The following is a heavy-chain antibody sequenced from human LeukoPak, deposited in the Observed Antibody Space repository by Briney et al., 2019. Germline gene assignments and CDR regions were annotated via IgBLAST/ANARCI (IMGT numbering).Heavy chain of an antibody. CDR2: ISGSGGST. V-gene: IGHV3-23*01. J-gene: IGHJ5*02. D-gene: IGHD2-2*01. CDR3: AKHLSTSCYFSWFDP. Sequence: GGSLRLSCAASGFTFSSYAMSWVRQAPGKGLEWVSAISGSGGSTFYADSVKGRFTISRDNSKNTLYLQMNSLRAEDTAVYYCAKHLSTSCYFSWFDPWGQGTLVTVSS. CDR1: GFTFSSYA.